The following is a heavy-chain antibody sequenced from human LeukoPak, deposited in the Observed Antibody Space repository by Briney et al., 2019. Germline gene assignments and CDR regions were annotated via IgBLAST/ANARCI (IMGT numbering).Heavy chain of an antibody. J-gene: IGHJ4*02. Sequence: ASVKVSCKASEYTFTAYYMHWVRQAPGQGLEWMGWISAYNGNTNYAQKLQGRVTMTTDTSTSTAYMELRSLRSDDTAVYYCARASYYYDSSGYYSCFDYWGQGTLVTVSS. CDR3: ARASYYYDSSGYYSCFDY. CDR2: ISAYNGNT. CDR1: EYTFTAYY. V-gene: IGHV1-18*04. D-gene: IGHD3-22*01.